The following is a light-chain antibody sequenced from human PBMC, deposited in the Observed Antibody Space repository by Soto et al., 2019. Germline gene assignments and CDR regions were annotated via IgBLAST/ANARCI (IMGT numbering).Light chain of an antibody. CDR2: AAS. CDR1: QSINSY. J-gene: IGKJ4*01. V-gene: IGKV1-39*01. CDR3: QQSYSTLPT. Sequence: DIQMTQSPSSLSASVGDRVTITCRASQSINSYLNWYQQKPGKAPKLLIYAASRLQSGVPSRFSGSRSGTDFTLTISSLQPEDFATYYCQQSYSTLPTFGGGTKVEIK.